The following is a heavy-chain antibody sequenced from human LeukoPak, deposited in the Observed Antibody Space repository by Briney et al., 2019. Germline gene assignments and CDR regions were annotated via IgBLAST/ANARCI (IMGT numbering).Heavy chain of an antibody. J-gene: IGHJ4*02. CDR1: GFTFSSYG. D-gene: IGHD5-18*01. CDR3: AKSGMQAMVKYYFDY. CDR2: ISYDGSNK. V-gene: IGHV3-30*18. Sequence: GRSLRLSCAASGFTFSSYGMHWVRQAPGKGLEWVAVISYDGSNKYYADSVKGRFTISRDNSKNTLYLQMNSLRAEDTAVYYCAKSGMQAMVKYYFDYWGQGTPVTVSS.